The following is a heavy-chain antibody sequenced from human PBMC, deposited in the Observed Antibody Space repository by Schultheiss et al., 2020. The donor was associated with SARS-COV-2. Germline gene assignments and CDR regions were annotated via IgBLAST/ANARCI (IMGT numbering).Heavy chain of an antibody. J-gene: IGHJ6*02. CDR3: AKDLGAYYYYYGMDV. CDR2: ISGSGGST. V-gene: IGHV3-23*01. D-gene: IGHD3-16*01. CDR1: GFTFSSYA. Sequence: GESLKISCAASGFTFSSYAMSWVRQAPGKGLEWVSAISGSGGSTYYADSVKGRFTISRDNSKNTLYLQMNGLRAEDTAVYYCAKDLGAYYYYYGMDVWGQGTSVTVSS.